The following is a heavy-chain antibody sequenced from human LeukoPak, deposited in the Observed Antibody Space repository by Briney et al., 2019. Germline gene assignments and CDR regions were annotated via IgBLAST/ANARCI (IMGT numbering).Heavy chain of an antibody. CDR1: GGSISSSSYY. J-gene: IGHJ4*02. V-gene: IGHV4-39*07. D-gene: IGHD2-21*02. Sequence: PSETLSLTCTVSGGSISSSSYYWGWIRQPPGKGLEWIGEINHSGSTNYNPSLKSRVTISVDTSKNQFSLKLSSVTAADTAVYYCARGRVFRVVTRPKFFDYWGQGTLVTVSS. CDR3: ARGRVFRVVTRPKFFDY. CDR2: INHSGST.